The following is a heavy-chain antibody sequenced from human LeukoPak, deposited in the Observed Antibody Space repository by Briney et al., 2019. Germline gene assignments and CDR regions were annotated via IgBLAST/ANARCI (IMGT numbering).Heavy chain of an antibody. CDR2: INPSGGST. CDR3: ARADSEWLIEWGFDY. D-gene: IGHD6-19*01. CDR1: GYIFTGYY. V-gene: IGHV1-46*01. Sequence: GASVKVSCKASGYIFTGYYMHWVRQAPGQGLEWMGIINPSGGSTSYAQKFQGRVTMSRDMSTSTVYMELSSLRSEDTAVYYCARADSEWLIEWGFDYWGQGTLVTVSS. J-gene: IGHJ4*02.